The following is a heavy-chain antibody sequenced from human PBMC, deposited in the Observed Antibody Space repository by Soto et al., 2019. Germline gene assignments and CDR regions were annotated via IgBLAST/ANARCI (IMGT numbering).Heavy chain of an antibody. J-gene: IGHJ6*02. CDR2: INGGNGNT. CDR3: AREKAVVVTAIYYYGMDV. Sequence: ASVKVSCKASGYIFTGYAMHWVRQAPGQRLEWMAWINGGNGNTRYSQKFQGRVTITRDTSASTVYMELSSLRSEDTAVYYCAREKAVVVTAIYYYGMDVWGQGTTVTVSS. D-gene: IGHD2-21*02. CDR1: GYIFTGYA. V-gene: IGHV1-3*01.